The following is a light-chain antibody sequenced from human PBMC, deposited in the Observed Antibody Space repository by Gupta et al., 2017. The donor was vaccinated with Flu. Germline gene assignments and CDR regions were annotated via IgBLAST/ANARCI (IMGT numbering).Light chain of an antibody. V-gene: IGLV2-14*01. CDR2: EVI. J-gene: IGLJ3*02. Sequence: HSALTQPASLSGSPGQSITISCTGTSSDVGGYNYVSWYQHHPGKAPKLMIYEVINRPSGVSNRFSGSKSGNTASLTISGLQAEDEADYYCSSYTSSNSLEFGGGTKLTVL. CDR1: SSDVGGYNY. CDR3: SSYTSSNSLE.